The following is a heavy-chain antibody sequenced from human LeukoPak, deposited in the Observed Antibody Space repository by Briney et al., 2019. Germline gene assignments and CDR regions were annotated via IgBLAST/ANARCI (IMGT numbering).Heavy chain of an antibody. CDR2: MNPNSGNT. V-gene: IGHV1-8*01. CDR1: GYTFPSYD. D-gene: IGHD6-19*01. J-gene: IGHJ4*02. Sequence: ASVKVSCKASGYTFPSYDINWVRQATGQGLEWMGWMNPNSGNTGYAQKFQGRATMTRNTSISTAYMELSSLRSEDTAVYYCASSASHSSGWYPIDYWGQGTLVTVSS. CDR3: ASSASHSSGWYPIDY.